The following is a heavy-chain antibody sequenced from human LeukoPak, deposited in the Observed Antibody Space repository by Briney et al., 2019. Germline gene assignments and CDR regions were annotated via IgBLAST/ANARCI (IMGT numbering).Heavy chain of an antibody. Sequence: ASVKVSCKASGYTFTSYDINWVRQATGQGLEWMGWMNPNSGNTGYAQKFQGRVTITRNTSISTAYMELSSLRSEDTAVYYCARGPGPTLLWGSYRYRSGRYYFDYWGQGTLVTVSS. CDR3: ARGPGPTLLWGSYRYRSGRYYFDY. CDR1: GYTFTSYD. CDR2: MNPNSGNT. J-gene: IGHJ4*02. D-gene: IGHD3-16*02. V-gene: IGHV1-8*03.